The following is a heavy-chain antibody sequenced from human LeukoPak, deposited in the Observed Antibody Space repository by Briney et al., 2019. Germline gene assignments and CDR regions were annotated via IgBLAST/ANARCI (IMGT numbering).Heavy chain of an antibody. Sequence: VASVKVSCKASGYTFTGYYMHWVRQAPGQGLEWMGWINPNSGGTNYAQKFQGRVTMTRDTSISTAYMELSRLRSDDTAVYYCAGEAGATGSYYFDYWGQGTLVTVSS. J-gene: IGHJ4*02. CDR1: GYTFTGYY. CDR2: INPNSGGT. CDR3: AGEAGATGSYYFDY. V-gene: IGHV1-2*02. D-gene: IGHD1-26*01.